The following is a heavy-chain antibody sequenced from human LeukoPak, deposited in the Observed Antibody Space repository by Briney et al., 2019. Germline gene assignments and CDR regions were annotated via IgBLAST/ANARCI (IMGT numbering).Heavy chain of an antibody. CDR3: ARVPRYYYDSSGSYYYYYGMDV. Sequence: GGSLRLSCAASGFTFSSYDMHWVRQATGKGLEWVSAIGTAGDTYYPGSVKGRFTISRENAKNSLSLQMNSLRAGDTAVYYCARVPRYYYDSSGSYYYYYGMDVWGQGTTVTVSS. V-gene: IGHV3-13*01. D-gene: IGHD3-22*01. J-gene: IGHJ6*02. CDR1: GFTFSSYD. CDR2: IGTAGDT.